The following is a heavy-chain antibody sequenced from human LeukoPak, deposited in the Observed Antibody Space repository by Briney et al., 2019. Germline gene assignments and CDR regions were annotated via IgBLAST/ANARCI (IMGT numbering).Heavy chain of an antibody. Sequence: GASVKVSCKASGYTFTGYYMHWVRQAPGQGLEWMGWINPNSGGTNYAQKFQGRVTMTRDTSTSTVYMELSSLRSEDTAVYYCAGSHYCSGGSCYSFHFQHWGQGTLVTVSS. CDR1: GYTFTGYY. J-gene: IGHJ1*01. D-gene: IGHD2-15*01. CDR2: INPNSGGT. V-gene: IGHV1-2*02. CDR3: AGSHYCSGGSCYSFHFQH.